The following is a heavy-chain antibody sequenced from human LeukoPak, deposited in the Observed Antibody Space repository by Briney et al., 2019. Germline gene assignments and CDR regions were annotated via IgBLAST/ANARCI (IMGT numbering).Heavy chain of an antibody. CDR1: GGSISSYY. J-gene: IGHJ4*02. CDR2: IYYSGST. CDR3: AREAYSSSWPYYFGY. D-gene: IGHD6-13*01. V-gene: IGHV4-59*01. Sequence: SETLSLTCTVSGGSISSYYWSWIRQPPGKGLEWIGYIYYSGSTNYNPSLKSRVTISVDTSKNQFSLKLSSVTAADTAVYYCAREAYSSSWPYYFGYWGQGTLVTVSS.